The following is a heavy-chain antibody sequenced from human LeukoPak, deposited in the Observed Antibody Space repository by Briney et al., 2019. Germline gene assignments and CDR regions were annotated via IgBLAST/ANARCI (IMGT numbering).Heavy chain of an antibody. CDR2: MNPNSGNT. D-gene: IGHD4-23*01. Sequence: ASVKVSCKASGYTFTSYYMHWVRQAPGQGLEWMGWMNPNSGNTGYAQKFQGRVTMTRNTSISTAYMELSSLRSEDTAVYYCARDYGGNTRYWGQGTLVTVSS. CDR3: ARDYGGNTRY. J-gene: IGHJ4*02. V-gene: IGHV1-8*02. CDR1: GYTFTSYY.